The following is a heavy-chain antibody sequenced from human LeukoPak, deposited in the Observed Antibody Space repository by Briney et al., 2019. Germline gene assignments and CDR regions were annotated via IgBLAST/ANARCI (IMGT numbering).Heavy chain of an antibody. Sequence: PSQTLSLTCTVSGGSITNGGYYWSWIRQPAGKGLEWIGRIYTTGSTNYNPSLKSRVTISVDTSKNQFSLKLNSVTAADTAVYYCARVTGYMIEDYFDYWGQGTLVTVSS. CDR3: ARVTGYMIEDYFDY. J-gene: IGHJ4*02. V-gene: IGHV4-61*02. CDR1: GGSITNGGYY. CDR2: IYTTGST. D-gene: IGHD3-9*01.